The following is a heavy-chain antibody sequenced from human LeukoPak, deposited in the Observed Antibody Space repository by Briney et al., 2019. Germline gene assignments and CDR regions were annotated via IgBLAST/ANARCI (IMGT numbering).Heavy chain of an antibody. J-gene: IGHJ4*02. Sequence: GGSLRLSCAASGFTFRDYAMYWVRQAPGKGLEYVSVISTDGSRIYYADSVKGRFTISRANSKNTLYLQMGSLRAEDMAVYYCTRGVAISTSGWYDTFDYWGQGALVTVSS. V-gene: IGHV3-64*02. CDR2: ISTDGSRI. CDR1: GFTFRDYA. CDR3: TRGVAISTSGWYDTFDY. D-gene: IGHD6-19*01.